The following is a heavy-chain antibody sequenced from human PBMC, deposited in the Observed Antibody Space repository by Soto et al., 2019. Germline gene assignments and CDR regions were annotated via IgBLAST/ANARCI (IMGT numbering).Heavy chain of an antibody. D-gene: IGHD4-17*01. Sequence: QVQLQQWGAGLLKPSETLSLTCAVYGGSFSGYYWSWIRQPPGMGLEWIGEINHSGSTNYNPSLKSRVTISVDTSKNQFSLKLSSVTAADTAVYYCARLDYGDYPFDYWGQGTLVTVSS. CDR3: ARLDYGDYPFDY. J-gene: IGHJ4*02. CDR2: INHSGST. V-gene: IGHV4-34*01. CDR1: GGSFSGYY.